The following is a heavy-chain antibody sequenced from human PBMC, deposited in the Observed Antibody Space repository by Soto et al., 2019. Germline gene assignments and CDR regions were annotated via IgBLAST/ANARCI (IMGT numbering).Heavy chain of an antibody. J-gene: IGHJ6*02. CDR1: GGSISGGRYY. CDR3: TRDRGFGMDV. CDR2: IYDNGIT. Sequence: QVPLQESGPGLVKPSQTLSLTCNVSGGSISGGRYYWNWIRQHPGKGLEWIGNIYDNGITYYNPSLKSRVIISEATSKNQFSLRLSSVTAADSAVYYCTRDRGFGMDVWGQGTTVTVSS. V-gene: IGHV4-31*03.